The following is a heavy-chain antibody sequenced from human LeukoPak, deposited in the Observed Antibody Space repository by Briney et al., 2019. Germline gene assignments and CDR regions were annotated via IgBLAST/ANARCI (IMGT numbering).Heavy chain of an antibody. CDR2: VYYSGST. Sequence: SETLSLACTLDGGSISSYYWGWIRQPPGKGLEWIGYVYYSGSTNYNPSHKSRVTISVDTSKNQFSLRLGSGPAADTAVYYCARDFDPWGQGTLVTVSS. V-gene: IGHV4-59*01. J-gene: IGHJ5*02. CDR1: GGSISSYY. CDR3: ARDFDP.